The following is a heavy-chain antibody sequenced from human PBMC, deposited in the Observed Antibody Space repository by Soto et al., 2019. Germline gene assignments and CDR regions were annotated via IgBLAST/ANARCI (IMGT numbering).Heavy chain of an antibody. CDR3: VKDRRAYYYGSGSDL. CDR1: GFSFSDSG. D-gene: IGHD3-10*01. Sequence: QMYLVESGGGVVQPATPLRLSCVASGFSFSDSGMHWVRQAPGKGLEWVAVISYAGSGKYKSDSVKGRFTISRDNSKNMLYLQMRGLTTEDTAVYYCVKDRRAYYYGSGSDLWGQGSLVTVSS. V-gene: IGHV3-30*18. J-gene: IGHJ5*02. CDR2: ISYAGSGK.